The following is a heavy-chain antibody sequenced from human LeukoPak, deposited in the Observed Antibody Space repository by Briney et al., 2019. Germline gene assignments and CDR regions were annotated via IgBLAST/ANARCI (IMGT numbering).Heavy chain of an antibody. Sequence: ASVKVSCKASGYTFTSYGINWVRQAPGQGLEWMGWISADNGNTNYAQRLQGRVTMTTDTSTSTAYMELRSLRSDGTAFYYCARGGYYGSGSFPDYWGQGTLVTVSS. J-gene: IGHJ4*02. CDR3: ARGGYYGSGSFPDY. CDR2: ISADNGNT. D-gene: IGHD3-10*01. V-gene: IGHV1-18*01. CDR1: GYTFTSYG.